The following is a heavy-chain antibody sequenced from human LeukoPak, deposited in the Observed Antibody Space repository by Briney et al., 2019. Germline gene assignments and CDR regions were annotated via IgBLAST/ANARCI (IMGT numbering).Heavy chain of an antibody. J-gene: IGHJ6*02. CDR1: GGSFSGYY. CDR3: ARGSRAEYDFWSGYPSYYYYYGMDV. CDR2: INHSGST. D-gene: IGHD3-3*01. Sequence: SETLSLTCAVYGGSFSGYYWSWIRQPPGKGLEWIGEINHSGSTNYNPSLKSRVTISVDTSKNQFSLKLSSVTAADTAVYHCARGSRAEYDFWSGYPSYYYYYGMDVWGQGTTVTVSS. V-gene: IGHV4-34*01.